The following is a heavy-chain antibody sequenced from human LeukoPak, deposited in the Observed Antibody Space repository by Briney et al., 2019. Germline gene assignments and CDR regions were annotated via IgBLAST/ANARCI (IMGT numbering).Heavy chain of an antibody. J-gene: IGHJ4*02. V-gene: IGHV3-48*03. CDR2: ISSSGSTI. CDR1: GFTFSSYE. D-gene: IGHD6-19*01. CDR3: AKHREQWLVGPFDY. Sequence: GGSLRLSCAASGFTFSSYEMNWVRQAPGKGLEWVSYISSSGSTIYYADSVKGRFTISRDNAKNSLYLQMNSLRAEDTAVYYCAKHREQWLVGPFDYWGQGTLVTVSS.